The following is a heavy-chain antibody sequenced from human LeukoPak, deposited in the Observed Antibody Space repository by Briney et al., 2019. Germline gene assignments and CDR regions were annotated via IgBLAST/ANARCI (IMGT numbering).Heavy chain of an antibody. V-gene: IGHV4-59*01. CDR2: IYYSGST. CDR1: GGSISSYY. Sequence: SETLSLTCTVSGGSISSYYWSWIRQPPGKGLEWIGYIYYSGSTNYNPSLKSRVTISVDTSKNQFSLKLNSVTAADTAVYYCARLTANWGSRYYYYGMDVWGKGTTVTVSS. D-gene: IGHD7-27*01. J-gene: IGHJ6*04. CDR3: ARLTANWGSRYYYYGMDV.